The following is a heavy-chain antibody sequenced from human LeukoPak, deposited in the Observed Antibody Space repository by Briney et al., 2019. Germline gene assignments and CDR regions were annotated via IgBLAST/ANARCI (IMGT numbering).Heavy chain of an antibody. D-gene: IGHD5-12*01. CDR3: ARGRGWLRPFHFDY. Sequence: SETLSLTCAVYGGSFSGYYWSWIRQPPGKGLEWIGEINHSGSTNYNPSLKSRVTISVDTSKDQFSLKLSSVTAADTAVYYCARGRGWLRPFHFDYWGQGTLVTVSS. V-gene: IGHV4-34*01. CDR2: INHSGST. CDR1: GGSFSGYY. J-gene: IGHJ4*02.